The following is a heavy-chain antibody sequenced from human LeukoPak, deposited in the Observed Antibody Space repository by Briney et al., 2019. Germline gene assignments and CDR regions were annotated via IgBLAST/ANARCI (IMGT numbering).Heavy chain of an antibody. CDR1: GDSISGSSYY. D-gene: IGHD3-10*01. J-gene: IGHJ4*02. V-gene: IGHV4-39*01. Sequence: KPSETLSLTCSVSGDSISGSSYYWGWIRQPPGKGLEWIGTIYYSGSTYYNPSLKSRVTISVDTSKNQFSLKLSSVTAADTAVYYCARTRYYYNSRSYGAPYYFDYWGQGTLVTVSS. CDR2: IYYSGST. CDR3: ARTRYYYNSRSYGAPYYFDY.